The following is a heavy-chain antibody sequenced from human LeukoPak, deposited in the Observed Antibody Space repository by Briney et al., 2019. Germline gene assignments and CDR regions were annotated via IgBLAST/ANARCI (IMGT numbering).Heavy chain of an antibody. D-gene: IGHD3-10*01. J-gene: IGHJ4*02. CDR2: IIPILGIA. Sequence: SVKVSCKASGGTFSSYAISWVRQAPGQGLEWMGRIIPILGIANYAQKFQGRVTITADKSTSTAYMELSSLRSEDTAVYYCARGPWEGYYGSGSYFGSIINWGQGTLVTVSS. CDR1: GGTFSSYA. CDR3: ARGPWEGYYGSGSYFGSIIN. V-gene: IGHV1-69*04.